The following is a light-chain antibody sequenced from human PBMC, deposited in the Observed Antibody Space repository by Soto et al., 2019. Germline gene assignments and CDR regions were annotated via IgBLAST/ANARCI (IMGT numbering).Light chain of an antibody. J-gene: IGKJ2*01. Sequence: DIQMTQSPSTLSASVGDRVTITCRASQSISTWLAWYQQQPGKAPKVLINEASILESGVPSRFSGSGSGTEFTLTITTLQPDDFATYYFQHYNDYSYTFGQGPKLEIK. V-gene: IGKV1-5*03. CDR3: QHYNDYSYT. CDR2: EAS. CDR1: QSISTW.